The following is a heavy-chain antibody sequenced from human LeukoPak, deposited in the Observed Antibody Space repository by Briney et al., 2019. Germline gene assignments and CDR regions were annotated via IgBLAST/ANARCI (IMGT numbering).Heavy chain of an antibody. CDR1: GGSISSYY. D-gene: IGHD3-16*02. J-gene: IGHJ4*02. V-gene: IGHV4-59*08. CDR3: ARVRGLGVITPYLDY. Sequence: SETLSLTCTVSGGSISSYYWSWIRQPPGKGLEWIGCISYRGSTHYNPSLKSRVTISVDASKNHFSLKLSSVTAADTAVYYCARVRGLGVITPYLDYWGQGTLVTVSS. CDR2: ISYRGST.